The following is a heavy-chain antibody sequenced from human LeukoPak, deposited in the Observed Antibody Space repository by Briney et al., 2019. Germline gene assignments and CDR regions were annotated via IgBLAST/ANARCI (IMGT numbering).Heavy chain of an antibody. J-gene: IGHJ4*02. CDR3: ARDLPSTPNWELDY. CDR1: GYTFIDYY. CDR2: INPNSGGT. Sequence: GASVEVSCKSSGYTFIDYYIHWVRQAPGQGLEWMGRINPNSGGTNSAQTFQGRVTMTRDTSISTAYMELNRLTSDDTAVYYCARDLPSTPNWELDYWGQGTLVTVSS. V-gene: IGHV1-2*06. D-gene: IGHD7-27*01.